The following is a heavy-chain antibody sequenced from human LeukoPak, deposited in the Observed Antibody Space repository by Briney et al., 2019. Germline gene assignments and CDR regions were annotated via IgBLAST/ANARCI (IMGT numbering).Heavy chain of an antibody. J-gene: IGHJ3*02. CDR2: ISGSGSII. D-gene: IGHD1-7*01. CDR1: GFTFSDYY. Sequence: GGSLRLSCAASGFTFSDYYMGWIRQAPGKGLEWVSYISGSGSIIYYADSVKGRFTISRDNAKNSLYLQMNSLRAEDTAVYYCGRDFGLTGTKRSFDIWGQGTVVTVSS. V-gene: IGHV3-11*01. CDR3: GRDFGLTGTKRSFDI.